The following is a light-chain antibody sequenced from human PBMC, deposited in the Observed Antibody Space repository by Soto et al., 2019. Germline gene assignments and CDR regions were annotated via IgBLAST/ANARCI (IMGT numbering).Light chain of an antibody. V-gene: IGLV3-1*01. CDR3: QAWDSSTAV. CDR2: QDS. CDR1: KLGDKY. Sequence: SYELTQPPSVSVSPGQTASIPCSGDKLGDKYACWYQQKPGQSPVLVIYQDSKRPSGIPERFSGSNSGNTATLTISGTQAMDEADYYCQAWDSSTAVFCGGTKLTVL. J-gene: IGLJ2*01.